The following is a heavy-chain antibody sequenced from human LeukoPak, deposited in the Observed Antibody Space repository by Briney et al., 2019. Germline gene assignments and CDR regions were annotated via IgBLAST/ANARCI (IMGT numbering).Heavy chain of an antibody. Sequence: GGSLRLSCAASGFTFSSYWMHWVRQAPGKGLVWVSRISSDGSSISYADSVKGRFTIFRDNAKNTLYLQMNSLGAEDTAVYYCARALPPSVNTPWKWGQGTQVTVSS. CDR1: GFTFSSYW. CDR3: ARALPPSVNTPWK. D-gene: IGHD1-1*01. V-gene: IGHV3-74*01. CDR2: ISSDGSSI. J-gene: IGHJ4*02.